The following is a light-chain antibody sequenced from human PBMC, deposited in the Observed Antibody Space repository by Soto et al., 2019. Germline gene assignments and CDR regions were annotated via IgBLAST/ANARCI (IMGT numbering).Light chain of an antibody. J-gene: IGKJ2*01. Sequence: EIVLTQSPGTLSLSPGERATLSCRASQTISNNYLAWDRQKPGQAPRLLMYGASRRATGIPDRFSGSGSGTEFTLTISKLEPEDFAVYYCQQYGSSPLYTFGQRTKLEIK. CDR3: QQYGSSPLYT. CDR2: GAS. V-gene: IGKV3-20*01. CDR1: QTISNNY.